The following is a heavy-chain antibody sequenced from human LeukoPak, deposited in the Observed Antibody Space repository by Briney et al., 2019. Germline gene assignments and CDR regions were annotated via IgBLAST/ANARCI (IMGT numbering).Heavy chain of an antibody. CDR2: IYHSGST. CDR1: GYSISSGYY. Sequence: SETLSLTCTVSGYSISSGYYWGWIRQPPGKGLGWIGSIYHSGSTYYNPSLKSLFTISVDTSKNQFSLRLSSVTAADTALYYCAREAASGSVRYSFDIWGQGTMVTVSS. V-gene: IGHV4-38-2*02. CDR3: AREAASGSVRYSFDI. D-gene: IGHD6-19*01. J-gene: IGHJ3*02.